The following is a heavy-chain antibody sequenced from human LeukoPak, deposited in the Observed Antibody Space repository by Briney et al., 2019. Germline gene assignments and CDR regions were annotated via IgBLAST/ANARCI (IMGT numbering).Heavy chain of an antibody. CDR1: GGSISSYY. D-gene: IGHD7-27*01. J-gene: IGHJ4*02. V-gene: IGHV4-4*07. Sequence: SETLSLTCTVSGGSISSYYWSWIRQPAGKGLEWIGRIYTSGSANYNPSLKSRLTVSVDTSKNQISLNLTSVTAADTAVYYCARGPSWGSAYFDYWGQGTLVTVSS. CDR2: IYTSGSA. CDR3: ARGPSWGSAYFDY.